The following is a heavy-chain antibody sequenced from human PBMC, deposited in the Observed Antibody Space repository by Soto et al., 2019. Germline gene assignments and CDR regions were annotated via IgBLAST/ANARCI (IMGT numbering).Heavy chain of an antibody. V-gene: IGHV3-23*01. CDR3: AQDRDDIGMVDALYI. Sequence: EVQLLESGGGLVQPGGSLRLSCAASGFTFSNYAMTWVRQAPGKGLEWVSAISGSGGTTYNANSVKGRFTITRDNSKNTLYLQTNSLRDEDTAVSYCAQDRDDIGMVDALYIWGQGTIVTVSS. J-gene: IGHJ3*02. D-gene: IGHD2-15*01. CDR2: ISGSGGTT. CDR1: GFTFSNYA.